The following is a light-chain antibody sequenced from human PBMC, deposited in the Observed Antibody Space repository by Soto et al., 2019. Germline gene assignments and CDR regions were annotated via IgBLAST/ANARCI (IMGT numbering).Light chain of an antibody. CDR2: GAS. V-gene: IGKV3-15*01. Sequence: DIVMTLSPATLPVSPAETAKLYCTATQRVTSNLAWYQRKPGQAPTLLIYGASTRATGIPARFSGSRSGTEFTLTTSSLQSEDVAVSYCQQYNNWPRKCGQGTKGDIK. CDR3: QQYNNWPRK. J-gene: IGKJ1*01. CDR1: QRVTSN.